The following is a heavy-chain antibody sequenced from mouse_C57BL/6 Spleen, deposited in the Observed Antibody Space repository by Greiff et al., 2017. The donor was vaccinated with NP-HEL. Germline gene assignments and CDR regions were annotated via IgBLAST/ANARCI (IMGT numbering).Heavy chain of an antibody. D-gene: IGHD1-1*01. CDR2: IDPETGGT. CDR1: GYTFTDYE. V-gene: IGHV1-15*01. Sequence: VQLQQSGAELVRPGASVTLSCKASGYTFTDYEMHWVKQTPVHGLEWIGAIDPETGGTASNQKFKGKAILTADKSSSTAYMDLRSLTSKDSAVYYYTRPRYYGSSVWFAYWGQGTLVTVSA. J-gene: IGHJ3*01. CDR3: TRPRYYGSSVWFAY.